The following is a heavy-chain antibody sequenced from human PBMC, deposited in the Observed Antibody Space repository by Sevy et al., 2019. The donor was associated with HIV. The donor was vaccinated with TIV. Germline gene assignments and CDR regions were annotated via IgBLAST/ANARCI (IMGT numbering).Heavy chain of an antibody. V-gene: IGHV3-53*01. CDR2: IYSGGST. J-gene: IGHJ3*02. CDR3: ARAMIPSDAFDI. Sequence: GGSLRLSCAASGFTVGNYFMSWVRQAPGKGLEWVSLIYSGGSTYYEDSVEGRFTISRDNSKNTLYLQMNSLRAEDTAVYYCARAMIPSDAFDIWGQGTMVTVSS. D-gene: IGHD3-16*01. CDR1: GFTVGNYF.